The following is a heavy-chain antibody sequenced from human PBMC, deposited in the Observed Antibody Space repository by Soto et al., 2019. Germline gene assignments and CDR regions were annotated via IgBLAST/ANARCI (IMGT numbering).Heavy chain of an antibody. CDR2: IIPIFGTA. Sequence: SVKVSCKASGGTFSSYAISWVRQAPGQGLEWMGGIIPIFGTANYAQKFQGRVTITADESTSTAYMELSSLRSEDTAVYYCARDIPRYCSSTSCYTLGYGMDVWGQGTTVTV. CDR3: ARDIPRYCSSTSCYTLGYGMDV. J-gene: IGHJ6*02. CDR1: GGTFSSYA. D-gene: IGHD2-2*02. V-gene: IGHV1-69*13.